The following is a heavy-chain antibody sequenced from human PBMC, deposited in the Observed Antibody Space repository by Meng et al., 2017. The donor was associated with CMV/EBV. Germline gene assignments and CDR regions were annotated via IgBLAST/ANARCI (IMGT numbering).Heavy chain of an antibody. Sequence: GESLKISCPGSGFNFETYAMHWVRQAPGKGLEWVSYISSSSSTIYYADSVKGRFTISRDNAKNSLYLQMNSLRAEDTAVYYCARDPSSSSWYPVDAFDIWGQGTMVTVSS. J-gene: IGHJ3*02. D-gene: IGHD6-13*01. CDR2: ISSSSSTI. CDR1: GFNFETYA. CDR3: ARDPSSSSWYPVDAFDI. V-gene: IGHV3-48*03.